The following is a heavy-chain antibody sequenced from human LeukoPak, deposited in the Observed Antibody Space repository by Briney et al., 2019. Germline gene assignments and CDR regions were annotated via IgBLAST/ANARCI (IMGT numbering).Heavy chain of an antibody. CDR2: VSSSSNNI. J-gene: IGHJ4*02. D-gene: IGHD2-2*01. CDR1: GFTFSTYT. CDR3: ARGYQRPNY. Sequence: PGGNLRFSCAASGFTFSTYTMNRVPQGPGQGLEGVSSVSSSSNNINYADSVKGRFTISRDNAMNSVYLQMNSLRVEDTAVYYCARGYQRPNYWGQGTLITVSS. V-gene: IGHV3-21*01.